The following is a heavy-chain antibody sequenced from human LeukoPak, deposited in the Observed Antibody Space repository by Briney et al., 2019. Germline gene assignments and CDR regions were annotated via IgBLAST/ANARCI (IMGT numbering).Heavy chain of an antibody. V-gene: IGHV3-43*02. D-gene: IGHD6-13*01. CDR3: AKDMTIAALAKHLFDY. CDR1: GFTFDDYA. Sequence: PGGSLRLSCAASGFTFDDYAMHWVRQAPGKGLEWVSLISGDGGSIYYADSVEGRFTISRDNSKTSLYLQMNSLRAEDTALYYCAKDMTIAALAKHLFDYWGQGTLVTVSS. J-gene: IGHJ4*02. CDR2: ISGDGGSI.